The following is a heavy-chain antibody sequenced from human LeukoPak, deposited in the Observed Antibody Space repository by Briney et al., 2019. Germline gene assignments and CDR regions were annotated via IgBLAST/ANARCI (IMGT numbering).Heavy chain of an antibody. CDR3: ATCVVVPAAISDAFDI. J-gene: IGHJ3*02. V-gene: IGHV1-2*02. D-gene: IGHD2-2*01. CDR2: INPNSGCT. CDR1: GYTFTGYY. Sequence: ASVKVSCKASGYTFTGYYMHWVRQAPGQRLEWIGWINPNSGCTNYAQKFQGRVTMTRDTSISTAYMELSRLRSDDTAVYYCATCVVVPAAISDAFDIWGQGTMVTVSS.